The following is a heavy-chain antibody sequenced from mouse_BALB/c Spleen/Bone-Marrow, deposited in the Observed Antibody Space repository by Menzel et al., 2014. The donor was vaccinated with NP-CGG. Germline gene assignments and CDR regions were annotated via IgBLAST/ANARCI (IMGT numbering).Heavy chain of an antibody. D-gene: IGHD3-3*01. CDR3: ARLGDRGWFAY. Sequence: EVKVEESGGGLVQPGGSLKLSCAASGFDFRRYWMSWVRQAPGKGLEWIGEINPNSRTINYTPSLKDKFIISRDNAKNTLYLQMSRVRSEDTALYYCARLGDRGWFAYWGQGTLVTVSA. J-gene: IGHJ3*01. CDR1: GFDFRRYW. CDR2: INPNSRTI. V-gene: IGHV4-1*02.